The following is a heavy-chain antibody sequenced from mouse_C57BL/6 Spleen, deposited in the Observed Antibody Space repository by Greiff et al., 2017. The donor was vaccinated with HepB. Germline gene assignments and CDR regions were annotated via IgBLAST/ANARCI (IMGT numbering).Heavy chain of an antibody. D-gene: IGHD2-4*01. CDR2: IYPGDGDT. Sequence: VNLVESGPELVKPGASVKISCKASGYAFSSSWMNWVKQRPGKGLEWIGRIYPGDGDTNYNGKFKGKATLTADKSSSTAYMQLSSLTSEDSAVYFCARSDYDYDFYYFDYWGQGTTLTVSS. CDR3: ARSDYDYDFYYFDY. CDR1: GYAFSSSW. V-gene: IGHV1-82*01. J-gene: IGHJ2*01.